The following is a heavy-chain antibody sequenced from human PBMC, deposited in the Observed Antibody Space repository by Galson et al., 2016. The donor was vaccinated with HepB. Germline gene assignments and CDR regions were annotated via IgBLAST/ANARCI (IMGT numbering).Heavy chain of an antibody. V-gene: IGHV1-18*04. J-gene: IGHJ5*02. CDR1: GFPFNNYG. CDR2: ISAFNGKI. Sequence: SVKVSCKASGFPFNNYGITWVRQAPGQGLEWMGWISAFNGKIDYAEKFQGRVTMTTDTSTTTGSMELRSLTSDDTAVYYCARVDRIKKWFDPWGQGTLVTVSS. CDR3: ARVDRIKKWFDP. D-gene: IGHD1-14*01.